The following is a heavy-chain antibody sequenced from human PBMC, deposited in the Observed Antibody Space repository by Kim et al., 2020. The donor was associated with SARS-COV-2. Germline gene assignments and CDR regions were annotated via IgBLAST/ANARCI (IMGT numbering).Heavy chain of an antibody. V-gene: IGHV3-23*01. CDR1: GFTFSSYA. CDR3: AKDTIDYCGNWFDP. J-gene: IGHJ5*02. CDR2: ISGSGGST. Sequence: LSLTCATSGFTFSSYAMSWVRQAPGKGLEWVSAISGSGGSTYYADSVKGRFTISRDNSKNTLYLQMNSLRAEDTAVYYCAKDTIDYCGNWFDPWGQGTLVTVSS. D-gene: IGHD4-17*01.